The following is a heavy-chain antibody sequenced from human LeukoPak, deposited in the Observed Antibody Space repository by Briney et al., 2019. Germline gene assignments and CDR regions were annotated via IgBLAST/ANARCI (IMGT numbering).Heavy chain of an antibody. D-gene: IGHD5-18*01. V-gene: IGHV3-21*01. CDR3: ARHVDTATDYFDY. Sequence: PGGSLRLSCAASEFAFSTYAMNWVRQAPGKGLEWVSSISSSSSYIHYADSVRGRFTISRDNAKNSLYLHMNSLRAEDTAVYYCARHVDTATDYFDYWGQGTLVTVSS. CDR2: ISSSSSYI. CDR1: EFAFSTYA. J-gene: IGHJ4*02.